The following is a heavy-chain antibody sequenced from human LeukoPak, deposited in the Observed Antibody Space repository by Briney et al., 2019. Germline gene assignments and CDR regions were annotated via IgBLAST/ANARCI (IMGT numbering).Heavy chain of an antibody. CDR1: GFAFSSDS. V-gene: IGHV3-23*01. CDR3: AKDSFSTM. CDR2: ISNSAVST. Sequence: PGGSLRLSCAASGFAFSSDSVTWVRQAPGKGLEWVSTISNSAVSTFYADPVKGRFSISRDNSKNTLCLHMSSLGAEDTAMYYCAKDSFSTMWGPGTLVTVSS. D-gene: IGHD2/OR15-2a*01. J-gene: IGHJ4*02.